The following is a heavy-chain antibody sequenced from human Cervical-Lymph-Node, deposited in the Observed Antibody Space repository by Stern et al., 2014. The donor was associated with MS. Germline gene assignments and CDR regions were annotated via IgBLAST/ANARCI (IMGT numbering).Heavy chain of an antibody. Sequence: EVQLVESGGTLVQPGGSLRLSCAASGFTFSSYAMSWVRQAPGKGLEWVSVISGSDGSTFYEDAVKGRFTISRDNSKNTLFLQMNSLRAEDTAVYYCAKVYGSGPFDYWGQGTLVTVSS. CDR3: AKVYGSGPFDY. D-gene: IGHD6-19*01. CDR2: ISGSDGST. CDR1: GFTFSSYA. V-gene: IGHV3-23*04. J-gene: IGHJ4*02.